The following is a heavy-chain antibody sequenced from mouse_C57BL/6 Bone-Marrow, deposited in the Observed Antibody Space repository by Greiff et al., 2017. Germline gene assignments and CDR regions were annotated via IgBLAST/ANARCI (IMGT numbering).Heavy chain of an antibody. CDR1: GYTFTSYG. CDR2: IYPRSGNT. V-gene: IGHV1-81*01. D-gene: IGHD1-1*01. CDR3: ARGLLRYRY. J-gene: IGHJ2*01. Sequence: VKLVESGAELARPGASVKLSCKASGYTFTSYGISWVKQRTGQGLEWIGEIYPRSGNTYYNEKFKGKATLTADKSSSTAYMERRSLTSEDSAVYFCARGLLRYRYWGQGTTLTVSS.